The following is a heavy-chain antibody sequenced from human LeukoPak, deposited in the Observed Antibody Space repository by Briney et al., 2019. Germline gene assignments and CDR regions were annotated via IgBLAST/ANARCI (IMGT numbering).Heavy chain of an antibody. CDR1: GGSISSSSYY. D-gene: IGHD3-10*01. CDR2: IYYSGST. J-gene: IGHJ4*02. Sequence: PSETLSLTCTVSGGSISSSSYYWGWIRQPPGKGLQWIGRIYYSGSTYYKPSLKSRVTISVDTSKNQFSLKMSSVPAEDKAVYYCARRYYYGSGSYYNGSTLDYWGQGTLVTVSS. V-gene: IGHV4-39*01. CDR3: ARRYYYGSGSYYNGSTLDY.